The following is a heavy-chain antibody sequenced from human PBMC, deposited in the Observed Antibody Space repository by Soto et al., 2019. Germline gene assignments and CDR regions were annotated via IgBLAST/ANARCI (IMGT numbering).Heavy chain of an antibody. CDR2: ISGSGGST. D-gene: IGHD3-3*01. V-gene: IGHV3-23*01. CDR3: AKDGSRYDSGRFXY. J-gene: IGHJ4*02. CDR1: GFTFSSYS. Sequence: TGASLRLSCASSGFTFSSYSMSWVRQAPGKGLEWVSDISGSGGSTYYADSVKGRFTISRDNSQNTLYLQMNSLRAEDTAVYYCAKDGSRYDSGRFXYWGQGTLVTVSS.